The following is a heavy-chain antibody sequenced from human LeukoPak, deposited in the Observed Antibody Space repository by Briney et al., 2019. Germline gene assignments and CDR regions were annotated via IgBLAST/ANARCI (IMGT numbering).Heavy chain of an antibody. CDR1: GYSISSGYY. J-gene: IGHJ4*02. V-gene: IGHV4-38-2*02. Sequence: PSETLSLTCTVSGYSISSGYYWGWIRQPPGKGLEWIGSIYHSGSTYYNPSLKSRVTISVDTSKNQFSLKLSSVTAADTAVYYCAREGSIIAYWGQGTLVTVSS. CDR3: AREGSIIAY. CDR2: IYHSGST. D-gene: IGHD1-14*01.